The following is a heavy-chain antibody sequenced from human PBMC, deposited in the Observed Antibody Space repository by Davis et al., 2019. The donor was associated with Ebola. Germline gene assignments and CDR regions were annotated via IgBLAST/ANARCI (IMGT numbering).Heavy chain of an antibody. Sequence: SVKVSCKASGGTFSSYAISWVRQAPGQGLEWMGRIIPILGIANYAQKFQGRVTITADESTSTAYMELSSLRSEDTAVYYCARDSTVTTSYAFDIWGQGTMVTVSS. J-gene: IGHJ3*02. D-gene: IGHD4-17*01. CDR3: ARDSTVTTSYAFDI. CDR2: IIPILGIA. CDR1: GGTFSSYA. V-gene: IGHV1-69*04.